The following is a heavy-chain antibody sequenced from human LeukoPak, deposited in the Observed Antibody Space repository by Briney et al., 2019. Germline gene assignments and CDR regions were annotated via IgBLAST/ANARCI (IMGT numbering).Heavy chain of an antibody. J-gene: IGHJ4*02. V-gene: IGHV4-34*01. Sequence: KPSETLSLTCAVYGGSFSGYYWSWVRQPPGKGLEWIGEINHSGSTNYNPTLKSRVTISVDTSKNQFSLKLSSVTAADTAVYYCASLAVAGRLRIRDYWGQGTLVTVSS. CDR3: ASLAVAGRLRIRDY. CDR2: INHSGST. D-gene: IGHD6-19*01. CDR1: GGSFSGYY.